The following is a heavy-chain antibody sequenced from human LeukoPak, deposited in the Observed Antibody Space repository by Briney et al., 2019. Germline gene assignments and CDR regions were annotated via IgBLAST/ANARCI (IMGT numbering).Heavy chain of an antibody. CDR2: ISYDGSNK. CDR3: AKDLTVTTGSY. Sequence: GGSLRLSCAASGFTFSSYGMHWVRQAPGKGLEGVAVISYDGSNKYYADSVKGRFTISRDNSKNTLYLQMNSLRAEDTAVYYCAKDLTVTTGSYWGQGTLVTVSS. V-gene: IGHV3-30*18. CDR1: GFTFSSYG. D-gene: IGHD4-17*01. J-gene: IGHJ4*02.